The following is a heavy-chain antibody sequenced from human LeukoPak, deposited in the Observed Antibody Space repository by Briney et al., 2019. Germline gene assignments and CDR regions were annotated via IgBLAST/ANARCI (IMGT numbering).Heavy chain of an antibody. J-gene: IGHJ4*02. V-gene: IGHV2-5*02. Sequence: SGPTLVNPTQTLTLTCTFSGFSLSTSGVGVGWIRQPPGKALEWLALIYWDDDKRYSPSLKSRLTITKDTSKNQVVLTMTNMDPVDTATYYCARLIAAAGTRGYYFDYWGQGTLVTVSS. CDR3: ARLIAAAGTRGYYFDY. D-gene: IGHD6-13*01. CDR2: IYWDDDK. CDR1: GFSLSTSGVG.